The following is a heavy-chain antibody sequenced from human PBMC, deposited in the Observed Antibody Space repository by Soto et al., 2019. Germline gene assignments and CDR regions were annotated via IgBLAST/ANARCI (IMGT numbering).Heavy chain of an antibody. CDR3: ARDRIQFSVDV. CDR1: GGSINSGGHY. J-gene: IGHJ6*02. V-gene: IGHV4-31*03. D-gene: IGHD5-18*01. Sequence: QVQLQESGPGLVKPSQTLSLTCSVSGGSINSGGHYWSWIRQHPGKGLEWIGHIYKTGRTDFNPSLKDRLTISIDTSKNQFSLSLRSVTDADTAVYYCARDRIQFSVDVWGQGTTVTVSS. CDR2: IYKTGRT.